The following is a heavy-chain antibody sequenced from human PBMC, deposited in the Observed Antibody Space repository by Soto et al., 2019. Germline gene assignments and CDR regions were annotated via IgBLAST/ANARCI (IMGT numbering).Heavy chain of an antibody. J-gene: IGHJ3*02. Sequence: QVQLQQWGAGLLKPSETLSLTCAVYGGSFSGYYWSWIRQPPGKGLEWIGEINHSGSTNYNPSLKSRVTIPVDTSKNQFSLKLSSVTAAGTAVYYCARAGGVVTATNAFDIWGQGTMVTVSS. D-gene: IGHD2-21*02. CDR1: GGSFSGYY. V-gene: IGHV4-34*01. CDR3: ARAGGVVTATNAFDI. CDR2: INHSGST.